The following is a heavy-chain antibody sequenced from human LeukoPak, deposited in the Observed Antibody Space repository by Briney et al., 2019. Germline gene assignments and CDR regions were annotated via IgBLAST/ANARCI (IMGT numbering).Heavy chain of an antibody. V-gene: IGHV5-51*01. CDR1: EYSFTSYW. CDR2: IYPGDSDT. Sequence: KTGESLKISCKGSEYSFTSYWIGWVRQMPGKGLEWMGIIYPGDSDTRYSPSFQGQVTISADKSISTAYLQWSSLKASDTAMYYCARPEGRDGYVQYYFDYWGQGTLVTVSS. J-gene: IGHJ4*02. CDR3: ARPEGRDGYVQYYFDY. D-gene: IGHD5-24*01.